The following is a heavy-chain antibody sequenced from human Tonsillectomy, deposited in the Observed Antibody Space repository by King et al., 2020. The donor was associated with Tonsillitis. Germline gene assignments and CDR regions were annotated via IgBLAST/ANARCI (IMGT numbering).Heavy chain of an antibody. CDR3: TTGGGLGI. CDR2: IKSKTDGGTT. Sequence: VQLVESGGGLVKPGGSLRLSCAASGFTFSNAWMNWVRQAPGKGREWVGGIKSKTDGGTTDYAAPVKGRFTISRDDSKNTRYLQMNSLKTEDTAVYYCTTGGGLGIWGQGTMVTVSS. J-gene: IGHJ3*02. V-gene: IGHV3-15*07. D-gene: IGHD3-3*01. CDR1: GFTFSNAW.